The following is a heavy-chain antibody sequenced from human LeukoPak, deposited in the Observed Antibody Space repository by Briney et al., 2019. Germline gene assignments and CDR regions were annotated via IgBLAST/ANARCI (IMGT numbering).Heavy chain of an antibody. V-gene: IGHV1-8*02. CDR2: INPNSGNT. CDR1: GYTFTGYY. CDR3: ARDVSSWYGMDV. D-gene: IGHD6-13*01. J-gene: IGHJ6*02. Sequence: ASVKVSCKASGYTFTGYYMHWVRQAPGQGLEWMGWINPNSGNTGYAQKFQGRVTMTRNTSISTAYMELSSLRSEDTAVYYCARDVSSWYGMDVWGQGTTVTVSS.